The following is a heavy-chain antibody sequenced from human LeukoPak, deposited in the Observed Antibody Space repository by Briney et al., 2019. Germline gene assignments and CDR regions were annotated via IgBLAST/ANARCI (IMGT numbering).Heavy chain of an antibody. D-gene: IGHD1-1*01. J-gene: IGHJ6*03. CDR1: GFTFSSYG. CDR2: ISGSGGST. Sequence: GGSLRLSCAASGFTFSSYGMSWVRQAPGKGLEWVSAISGSGGSTYYADSVKGRFTISRDNSKNTLYLQMNSLRAEDTAVYYCAKWKTHYYYYMDVWGKGTTVTISS. CDR3: AKWKTHYYYYMDV. V-gene: IGHV3-23*01.